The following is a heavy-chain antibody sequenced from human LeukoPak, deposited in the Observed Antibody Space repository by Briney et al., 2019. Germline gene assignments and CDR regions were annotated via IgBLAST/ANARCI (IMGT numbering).Heavy chain of an antibody. J-gene: IGHJ3*02. D-gene: IGHD5-12*01. CDR3: ARDRGSVASDAFDI. Sequence: ASVKVSCKASGYTFTRYGISWVRQAPGQGLEWMGWISANNGDTNSAQKFQGRVTMTRDTSISTAYMELSRLRSDDTAVYYCARDRGSVASDAFDIWGQGTMVTVSS. CDR1: GYTFTRYG. CDR2: ISANNGDT. V-gene: IGHV1-18*01.